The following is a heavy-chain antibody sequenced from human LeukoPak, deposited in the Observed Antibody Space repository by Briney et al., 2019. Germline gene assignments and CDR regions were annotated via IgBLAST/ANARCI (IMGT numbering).Heavy chain of an antibody. Sequence: SVKVSCKASGGTFSSYAISWVRQAPGQGLEWMGGIIPIFGKANYAQKFQGRVTITADKSTSTAYMELSSLRSEDTAVYYCARGYCSGGSCNEWFDPWGQGTLVTVSS. CDR1: GGTFSSYA. CDR3: ARGYCSGGSCNEWFDP. V-gene: IGHV1-69*06. J-gene: IGHJ5*02. D-gene: IGHD2-15*01. CDR2: IIPIFGKA.